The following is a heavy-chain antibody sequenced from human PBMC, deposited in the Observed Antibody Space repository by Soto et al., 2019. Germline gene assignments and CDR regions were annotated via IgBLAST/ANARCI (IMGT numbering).Heavy chain of an antibody. CDR3: ARVPTTHYYYYGMDV. J-gene: IGHJ6*02. V-gene: IGHV4-61*01. CDR1: GGSVSSGSYY. D-gene: IGHD1-1*01. Sequence: QVQLQESGPGLVKPSETLSRTCTVSGGSVSSGSYYWSWIRQPPGKGLEWIGYIYYSGSTNYNPSLKSRVTISVDTSKNQSSLKLSSVTAADTAVYYCARVPTTHYYYYGMDVWGQGTTVTVSS. CDR2: IYYSGST.